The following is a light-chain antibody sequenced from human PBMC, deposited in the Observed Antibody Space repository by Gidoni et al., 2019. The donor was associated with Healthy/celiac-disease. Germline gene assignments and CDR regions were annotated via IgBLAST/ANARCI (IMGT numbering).Light chain of an antibody. CDR3: QHSYSTPLT. Sequence: DIQMTQSPSSLSASVGDRVTITCRASQSISSYFNWYQQKAGKAPKLLIDAASSLQSGVPSRFSGSCSGTDFTLTISSLQPEFFATYYCQHSYSTPLTFGQGTKVEIK. J-gene: IGKJ1*01. CDR1: QSISSY. CDR2: AAS. V-gene: IGKV1-39*01.